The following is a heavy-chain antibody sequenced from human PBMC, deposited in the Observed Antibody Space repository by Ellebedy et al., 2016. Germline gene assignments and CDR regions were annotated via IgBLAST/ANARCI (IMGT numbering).Heavy chain of an antibody. CDR2: IHYSGST. D-gene: IGHD3-22*01. Sequence: SETLSLXXTVSGYSISIGYYWAWIRQPPGKGPEFIASIHYSGSTYYTPSLNSRATISVDTSKNPFSLKLNSVTAAGTAVYYRARATHYHEGADLRHYFDYWGQGTLVTVSA. J-gene: IGHJ4*02. CDR3: ARATHYHEGADLRHYFDY. V-gene: IGHV4-38-2*02. CDR1: GYSISIGYY.